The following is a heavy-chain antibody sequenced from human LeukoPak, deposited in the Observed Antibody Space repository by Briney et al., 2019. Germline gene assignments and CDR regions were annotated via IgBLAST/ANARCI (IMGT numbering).Heavy chain of an antibody. J-gene: IGHJ3*02. V-gene: IGHV3-30*03. D-gene: IGHD3-3*02. Sequence: GGSLRLSCAASGFTLSSYGMHWVRQAPGKGLEWVAVISYDGSNKYYADSVKGRFTISRDNSKNTLYLQMNSLRAEDTAVYYCASYVLGDAFDIWGQGTMVTVSS. CDR3: ASYVLGDAFDI. CDR2: ISYDGSNK. CDR1: GFTLSSYG.